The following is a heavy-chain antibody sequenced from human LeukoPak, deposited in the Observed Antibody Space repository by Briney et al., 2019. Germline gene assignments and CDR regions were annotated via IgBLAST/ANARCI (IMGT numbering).Heavy chain of an antibody. CDR3: AKDGRGDHDRSGYTSYFFNY. CDR1: GGSFSGYY. V-gene: IGHV4-34*01. Sequence: SETLSLTCAVYGGSFSGYYWSWIRQPPGKGLEWIGEINHSGSTNYNPSLKSRVTISVDTSKNQFSLKLSSVTAADTAVYYCAKDGRGDHDRSGYTSYFFNYWGQGTLVTVSS. D-gene: IGHD3-22*01. J-gene: IGHJ4*02. CDR2: INHSGST.